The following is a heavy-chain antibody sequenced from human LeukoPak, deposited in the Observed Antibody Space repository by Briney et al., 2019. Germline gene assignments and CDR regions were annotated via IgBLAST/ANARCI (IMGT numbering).Heavy chain of an antibody. V-gene: IGHV3-48*03. Sequence: NPGGSPRLSCAASGFTFSSYEMNWVRQAPGKGLEWVSYISSSGSTIYYADSVKGRFTISRDNAKNSLYLQMNSLRAEDTAVYYCAELGITMIGGVWGKGTTVTISS. D-gene: IGHD3-10*02. CDR1: GFTFSSYE. J-gene: IGHJ6*04. CDR2: ISSSGSTI. CDR3: AELGITMIGGV.